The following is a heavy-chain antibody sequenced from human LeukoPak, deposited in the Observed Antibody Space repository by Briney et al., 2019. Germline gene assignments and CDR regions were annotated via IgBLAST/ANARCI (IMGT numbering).Heavy chain of an antibody. Sequence: GGSLRLSCTASGFAFGGYAMSWVRQAPGKGLEWVSSISGGSEDTYYAGPVKGRFTISRDNSKSTLYLQMNSLRAEDTAVYYCARTIAQYSNSWLYFYYGLDVWGQGTTVTVS. CDR2: ISGGSEDT. D-gene: IGHD6-13*01. CDR3: ARTIAQYSNSWLYFYYGLDV. CDR1: GFAFGGYA. V-gene: IGHV3-23*01. J-gene: IGHJ6*02.